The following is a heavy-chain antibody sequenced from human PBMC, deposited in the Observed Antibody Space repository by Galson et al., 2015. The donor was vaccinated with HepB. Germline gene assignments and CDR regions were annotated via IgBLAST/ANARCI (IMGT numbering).Heavy chain of an antibody. Sequence: SLRLSCAASGFTFGDYAMSWFRQAPGKGLEWVGFIRSKAYGGTTEYAASVKGRFTISRDDSKSIAYLQMNSLKTEDTAVYYCTRGCYYDSSGYYSWLYFDYWGQGTLVTVSS. CDR2: IRSKAYGGTT. D-gene: IGHD3-22*01. J-gene: IGHJ4*02. CDR3: TRGCYYDSSGYYSWLYFDY. V-gene: IGHV3-49*03. CDR1: GFTFGDYA.